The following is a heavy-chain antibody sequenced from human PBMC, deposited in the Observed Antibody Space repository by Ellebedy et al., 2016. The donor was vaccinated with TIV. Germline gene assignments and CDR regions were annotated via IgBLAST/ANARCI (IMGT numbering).Heavy chain of an antibody. CDR1: GGSISSRSYY. CDR3: ARHDYYYASGITEFDY. D-gene: IGHD3-10*01. J-gene: IGHJ4*02. CDR2: IYYKGTT. V-gene: IGHV4-39*01. Sequence: MPSETPSLTCNVSGGSISSRSYYWGWIRQPPGKGLEWIGTIYYKGTTYYKSSLKSRVTISADTSKNQFSLELSSVTAADTAVYYCARHDYYYASGITEFDYWGQGILVTVSS.